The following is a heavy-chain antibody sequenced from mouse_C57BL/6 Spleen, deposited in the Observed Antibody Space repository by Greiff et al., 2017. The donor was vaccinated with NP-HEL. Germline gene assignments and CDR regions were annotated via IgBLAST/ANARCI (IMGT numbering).Heavy chain of an antibody. CDR3: ASHYDGYYVGYAMDY. Sequence: VQLQQPGAELVRPGSSVKLSCKASGYTFTSYWMDWVKQRPGQGLEWIGNIYPSDSETHYNQKFKDKATLTVDKSSSTAYMQLSSLTSEDSAVYYCASHYDGYYVGYAMDYWGQGTSVTVSS. CDR2: IYPSDSET. V-gene: IGHV1-61*01. D-gene: IGHD2-3*01. CDR1: GYTFTSYW. J-gene: IGHJ4*01.